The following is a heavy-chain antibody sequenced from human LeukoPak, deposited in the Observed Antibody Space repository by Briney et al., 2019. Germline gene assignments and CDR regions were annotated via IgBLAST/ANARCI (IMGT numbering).Heavy chain of an antibody. CDR3: ARDGAAAGIIPNWFDP. Sequence: SETLSLTCTVSGGSISSYYWSWIRQPAGKGLEWIGRIYTSGSTNYNPSLKSRVTMSVDTSKNQFFLKLSSVTAADTAVYYCARDGAAAGIIPNWFDPWGQGTLVTVSS. V-gene: IGHV4-4*07. D-gene: IGHD6-13*01. CDR1: GGSISSYY. CDR2: IYTSGST. J-gene: IGHJ5*02.